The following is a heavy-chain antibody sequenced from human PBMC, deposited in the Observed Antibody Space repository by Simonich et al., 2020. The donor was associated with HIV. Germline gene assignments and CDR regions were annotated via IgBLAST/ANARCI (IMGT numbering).Heavy chain of an antibody. Sequence: QVQLVQSGAEVKKPGSSVKVSCKASGGTFSNYAFSWVRQAPGQGLEWMGGLPPILAIVNYTKRFQGRVTITADKSTSTADMELSSLRSEDTAIYYCASTPLRPAAILFAGAFDIWGQGTMVTVSS. CDR2: LPPILAIV. CDR1: GGTFSNYA. J-gene: IGHJ3*02. CDR3: ASTPLRPAAILFAGAFDI. V-gene: IGHV1-69*10. D-gene: IGHD2-2*01.